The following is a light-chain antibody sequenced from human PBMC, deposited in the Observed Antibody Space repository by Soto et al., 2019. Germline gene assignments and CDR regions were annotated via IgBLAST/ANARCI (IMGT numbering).Light chain of an antibody. CDR3: QQYDNLPR. Sequence: DIQMTQSPSSLSASVGDRVTITCQASQDISNYLNWYQQKPGKAPKLLIYDASNLETGVPSRFSGSGSGTDFTFTISSLQPEDIATYYCQQYDNLPRFGGWTKVEIK. CDR2: DAS. CDR1: QDISNY. V-gene: IGKV1-33*01. J-gene: IGKJ4*02.